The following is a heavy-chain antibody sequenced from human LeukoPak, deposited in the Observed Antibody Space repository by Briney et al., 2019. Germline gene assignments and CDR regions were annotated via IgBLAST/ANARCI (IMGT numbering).Heavy chain of an antibody. V-gene: IGHV3-33*01. CDR2: IWYDGRNK. Sequence: GRSLRLSCVASGFAFRSHAMHWVRQAPGKGLEWVAAIWYDGRNKYYAESVKGRFTISRDHSKHTLYVQMNSLRVEDTAVYYCARDLGYYGSGSAFDIWGQGTMVTVSS. J-gene: IGHJ3*02. CDR1: GFAFRSHA. CDR3: ARDLGYYGSGSAFDI. D-gene: IGHD3-10*01.